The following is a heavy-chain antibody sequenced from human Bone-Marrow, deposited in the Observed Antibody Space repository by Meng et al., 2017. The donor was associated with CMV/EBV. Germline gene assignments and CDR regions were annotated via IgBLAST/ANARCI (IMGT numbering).Heavy chain of an antibody. V-gene: IGHV3-21*04. CDR3: AKELHR. Sequence: GESLKISCAASGFVFSNSNMNWVRQAPGKGLEWVSSISGASTYIYYAASVEGRFTISRDNAKHSVYLQMNSLRAEDTAVYYCAKELHRWGQGTLVTVSS. J-gene: IGHJ4*02. D-gene: IGHD1-26*01. CDR1: GFVFSNSN. CDR2: ISGASTYI.